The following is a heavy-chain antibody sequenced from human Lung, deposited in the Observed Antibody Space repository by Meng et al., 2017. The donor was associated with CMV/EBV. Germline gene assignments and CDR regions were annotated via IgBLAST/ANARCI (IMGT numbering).Heavy chain of an antibody. D-gene: IGHD3-3*01. CDR3: ARSPTITIFGVIRTSYFDY. Sequence: ASVKVSCKTSGYTFTDYYVHWVRQAPGQGLEWMGIINPNCGTTRYAQKFQGRVTMTRDTSTSTVYMELSSLRSEDTAVYYCARSPTITIFGVIRTSYFDYWGQGXLVTVSS. V-gene: IGHV1-46*01. J-gene: IGHJ4*02. CDR2: INPNCGTT. CDR1: GYTFTDYY.